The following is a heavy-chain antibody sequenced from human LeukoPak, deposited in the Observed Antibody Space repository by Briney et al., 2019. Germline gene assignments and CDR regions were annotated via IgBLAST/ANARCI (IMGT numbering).Heavy chain of an antibody. CDR2: INPNSGGT. CDR3: ARAGYSSGWYSPNWFDP. V-gene: IGHV1-2*02. J-gene: IGHJ5*02. CDR1: GYTFTGYY. Sequence: AASVTVSCKASGYTFTGYYMHWVRQAPGQGVEWMGWINPNSGGTNYAQKFQGRVTMTRDTSISTAYMELSRLRSDDTAVYYCARAGYSSGWYSPNWFDPWGQGTLVTVSS. D-gene: IGHD6-19*01.